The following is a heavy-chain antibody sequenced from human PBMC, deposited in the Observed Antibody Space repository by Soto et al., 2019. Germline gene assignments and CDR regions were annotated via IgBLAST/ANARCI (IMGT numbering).Heavy chain of an antibody. V-gene: IGHV1-69*06. Sequence: ASVKVSCKASGGTFSSYAISWVRQAPGQGLEWMGGIIPIFGTANYAQKFQGRVTITADKSTSTAYMELSSLRSEDTAVYYCACPGYSGYDRVGYFDYWGQGTLVTVSS. CDR1: GGTFSSYA. CDR2: IIPIFGTA. CDR3: ACPGYSGYDRVGYFDY. J-gene: IGHJ4*02. D-gene: IGHD5-12*01.